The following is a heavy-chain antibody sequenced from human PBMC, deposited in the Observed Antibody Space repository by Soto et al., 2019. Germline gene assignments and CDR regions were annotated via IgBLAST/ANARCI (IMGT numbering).Heavy chain of an antibody. CDR2: ISGSGGST. CDR1: GFTFSDYA. Sequence: GGSLRLSCAASGFTFSDYAMTWVRQAPGKGLAWVSAISGSGGSTYYADSVKGRFTISRDNSKNTLYLQMNSLRVDDTAVYYCANGRFLEWLLPGNWFDPWGQGTLVTVSS. D-gene: IGHD3-3*01. V-gene: IGHV3-23*01. CDR3: ANGRFLEWLLPGNWFDP. J-gene: IGHJ5*02.